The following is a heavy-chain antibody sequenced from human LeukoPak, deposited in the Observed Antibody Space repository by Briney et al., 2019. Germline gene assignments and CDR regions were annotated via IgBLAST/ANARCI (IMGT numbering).Heavy chain of an antibody. D-gene: IGHD3-22*01. CDR1: GFTFDDYA. V-gene: IGHV3-23*01. Sequence: GRSLRLSCAASGFTFDDYAMHWVRQAPGKGLEWVSGISGSGGSTYYADSVKGRFTISRDNSKNTLYLQMNSLRAEDTAVYYCAKDQASKYYDSSGYSYWGQGTLVTVSS. CDR3: AKDQASKYYDSSGYSY. CDR2: ISGSGGST. J-gene: IGHJ4*02.